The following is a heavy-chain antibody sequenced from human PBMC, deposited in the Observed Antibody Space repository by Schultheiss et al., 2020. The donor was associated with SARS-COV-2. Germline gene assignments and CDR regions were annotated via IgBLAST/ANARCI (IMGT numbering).Heavy chain of an antibody. CDR3: TTGVAVVVAAIDY. CDR1: GFTFNNAW. D-gene: IGHD2-15*01. CDR2: IKSKTDGGTT. J-gene: IGHJ4*02. V-gene: IGHV3-15*01. Sequence: VGSLRLSCAASGFTFNNAWMNWVRQAPGKGLEWVGRIKSKTDGGTTDYAAPVKGRFTISRDDSKNTLYLQMNSLKTEDTAVYYCTTGVAVVVAAIDYWGQGTLVTVSS.